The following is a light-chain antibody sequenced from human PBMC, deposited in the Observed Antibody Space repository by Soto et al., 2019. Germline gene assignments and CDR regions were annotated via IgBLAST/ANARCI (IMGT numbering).Light chain of an antibody. CDR2: AAS. CDR1: QGISSY. Sequence: AIRMTQSPSSLSASTGDRVTITCRASQGISSYLAWYQQKPGKAPKLLIYAASTLQSGVPSRFSXXGXGXDXXLTISCLQSEDFATYYCQQYYSYPLTFGGGTKVEIK. CDR3: QQYYSYPLT. V-gene: IGKV1-8*01. J-gene: IGKJ4*01.